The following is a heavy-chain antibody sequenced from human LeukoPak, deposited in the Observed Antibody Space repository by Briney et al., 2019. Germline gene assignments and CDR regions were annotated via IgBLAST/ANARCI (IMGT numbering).Heavy chain of an antibody. V-gene: IGHV1-18*04. D-gene: IGHD2-21*02. CDR2: ISAYNGNT. J-gene: IGHJ4*02. CDR3: ARVVVVTASTPRLDFDY. CDR1: GYTFTGYY. Sequence: ASVKVSCKASGYTFTGYYMHWVRQAPGQGLEWMGWISAYNGNTNYAQKLQGRVTMTTDTSTSTAYMELRSLRSDDTAVYYCARVVVVTASTPRLDFDYWGQGTLVTVSS.